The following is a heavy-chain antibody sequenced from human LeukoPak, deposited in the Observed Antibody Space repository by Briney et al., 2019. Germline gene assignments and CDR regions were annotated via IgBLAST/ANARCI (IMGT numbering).Heavy chain of an antibody. CDR2: IYYSGST. D-gene: IGHD3-22*01. CDR3: ARELYYYDSSGYYENWFDP. V-gene: IGHV4-39*07. Sequence: SETLSLTCTVSGGSISSSSYYWGWIRQPPGKGLEWIGSIYYSGSTYYNPSLKSRVTISVDTSKNQFSLKLSSVTAADTAVYYCARELYYYDSSGYYENWFDPWGQGTLVTVSS. J-gene: IGHJ5*02. CDR1: GGSISSSSYY.